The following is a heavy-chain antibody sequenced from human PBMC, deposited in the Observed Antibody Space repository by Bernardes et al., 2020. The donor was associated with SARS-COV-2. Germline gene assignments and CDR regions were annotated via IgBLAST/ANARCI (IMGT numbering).Heavy chain of an antibody. CDR1: GFTFSSYS. CDR3: ARDNTPSWGQQSPDC. V-gene: IGHV3-21*01. Sequence: GGSLRLSCAASGFTFSSYSFNWVRQAPGKGLEWVSSISNSGGYVFYADSVKGRFTTSRDNAKSSLSLQMNSLRAEDTAVYYCARDNTPSWGQQSPDCWGQGTLVTVSS. CDR2: ISNSGGYV. J-gene: IGHJ4*02. D-gene: IGHD3-16*01.